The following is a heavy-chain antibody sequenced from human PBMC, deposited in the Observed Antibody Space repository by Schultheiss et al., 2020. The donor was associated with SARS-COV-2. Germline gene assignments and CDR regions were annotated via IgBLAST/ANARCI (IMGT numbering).Heavy chain of an antibody. CDR1: GFTFSTFS. J-gene: IGHJ4*02. D-gene: IGHD6-13*01. V-gene: IGHV3-48*04. CDR2: VSSRSTTI. CDR3: ANDLDPYASSWYVYLPFDY. Sequence: GGSLRLSCVDSGFTFSTFSMNWVRQAPGKGLEWLSYVSSRSTTIYYADSVKGRFTISRDNAKNSLYLQMNNLRVEDTAVYYCANDLDPYASSWYVYLPFDYWGQGTQVTVSS.